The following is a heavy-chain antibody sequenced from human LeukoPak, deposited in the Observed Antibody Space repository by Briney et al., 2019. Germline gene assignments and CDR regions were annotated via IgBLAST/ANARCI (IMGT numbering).Heavy chain of an antibody. J-gene: IGHJ4*02. V-gene: IGHV3-74*01. CDR2: PNSDGSST. CDR3: ASETYYYGSESYYKGQL. D-gene: IGHD3-10*01. Sequence: GGSLRLSCAASGFAFSRYLMHWGRQALGKGLVWVSRPNSDGSSTTYADSVKGRFTISRDNAKNTLYLQMNSLRAEDTAVYYCASETYYYGSESYYKGQLWGQGTLVTVSS. CDR1: GFAFSRYL.